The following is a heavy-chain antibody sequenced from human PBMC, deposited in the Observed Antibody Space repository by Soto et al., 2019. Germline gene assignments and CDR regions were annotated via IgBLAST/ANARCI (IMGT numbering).Heavy chain of an antibody. D-gene: IGHD6-19*01. CDR3: SRWGSLAGSSAAGE. J-gene: IGHJ4*02. Sequence: GGSLRLSCAASGFSFTSYSMNWVRQAPGKGLEWVSSISSTSSYIYYADSVKGRFTISRDNAKNSLYLQMNSLRVEDTAVYYCSRWGSLAGSSAAGEWGQGTLVTVSS. CDR1: GFSFTSYS. CDR2: ISSTSSYI. V-gene: IGHV3-21*06.